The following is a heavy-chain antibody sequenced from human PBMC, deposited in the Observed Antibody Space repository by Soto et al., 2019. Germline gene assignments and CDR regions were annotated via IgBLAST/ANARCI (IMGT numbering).Heavy chain of an antibody. Sequence: EVQLVESGGGLVQPGGSLRLSCVASGFTFGRHWMHWIRQTPGEGLVSISRVNPEATITDYADSVRGRFTISRDNAKSTLYLEMHSLTAEDTGVYYCARPKGAAYSAFDIWGQGTKVTVSS. D-gene: IGHD2-21*01. CDR1: GFTFGRHW. J-gene: IGHJ3*02. CDR2: VNPEATIT. CDR3: ARPKGAAYSAFDI. V-gene: IGHV3-74*01.